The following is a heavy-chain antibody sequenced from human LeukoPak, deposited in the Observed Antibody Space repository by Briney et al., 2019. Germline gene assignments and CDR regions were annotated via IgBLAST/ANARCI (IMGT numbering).Heavy chain of an antibody. CDR2: IYTSGST. CDR3: ARVPSGWYNFDY. CDR1: GGSISSGSYY. J-gene: IGHJ4*02. Sequence: SETLSLTCTVSGGSISSGSYYWSWIRQPAGKGLEWIGRIYTSGSTNYNPSLKSRVTISVDTSKNQFSLKLSSVTAAYTAVYYCARVPSGWYNFDYWGQGTLVTVSS. D-gene: IGHD6-19*01. V-gene: IGHV4-61*02.